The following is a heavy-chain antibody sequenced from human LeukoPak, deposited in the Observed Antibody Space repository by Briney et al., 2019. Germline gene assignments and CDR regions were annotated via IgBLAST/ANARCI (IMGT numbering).Heavy chain of an antibody. Sequence: GGSLRLSCAASGFPFSTYAMSWVRQAPGKGLEWVSSIRGSDGSTYYADSVKGRFTISRDNSKNTLYLQMNSLRAEDTAVYYCARWEQQLGRNWFDPWGQGTLVTVSS. CDR1: GFPFSTYA. D-gene: IGHD6-13*01. CDR2: IRGSDGST. V-gene: IGHV3-23*01. J-gene: IGHJ5*02. CDR3: ARWEQQLGRNWFDP.